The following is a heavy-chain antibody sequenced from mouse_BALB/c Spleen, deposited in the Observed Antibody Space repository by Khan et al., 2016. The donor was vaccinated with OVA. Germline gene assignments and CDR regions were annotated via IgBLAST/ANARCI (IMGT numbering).Heavy chain of an antibody. V-gene: IGHV1-4*01. CDR1: GYTFTSYT. Sequence: QVQLKHSGAELARPGASVKMSCKASGYTFTSYTIHWIKKRPGQGLEWIGYINPSNGYTNYNQKFKDKATLTTDKSSTTAYLQLSSLTSDDSAVYNCVRDGAYHRNDGWFAYWGQGTLVTVSA. J-gene: IGHJ3*01. D-gene: IGHD2-14*01. CDR2: INPSNGYT. CDR3: VRDGAYHRNDGWFAY.